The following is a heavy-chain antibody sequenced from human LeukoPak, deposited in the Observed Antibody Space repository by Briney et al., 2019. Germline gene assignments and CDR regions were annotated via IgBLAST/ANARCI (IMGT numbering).Heavy chain of an antibody. Sequence: SETLSLTCTVSGGSISSYYWSWIRQPPGKGLEWIGYISYSGNTYYNPSLKSRVTISVDRSKNQFSLKLSSVTAADTAVYYCARVGTMIVVRGAFDIWGQGTMVTVSS. D-gene: IGHD3-22*01. CDR1: GGSISSYY. CDR2: ISYSGNT. J-gene: IGHJ3*02. V-gene: IGHV4-59*12. CDR3: ARVGTMIVVRGAFDI.